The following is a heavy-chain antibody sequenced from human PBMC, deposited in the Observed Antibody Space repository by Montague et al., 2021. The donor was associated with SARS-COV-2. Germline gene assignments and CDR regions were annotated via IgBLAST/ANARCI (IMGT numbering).Heavy chain of an antibody. Sequence: SLRLSCVASGFTFSSYSMNWVRQAPGKGLEWVSYISSSSTIYYADSVKGRSTISRDNAKNSLYLQMNSLRDEDTAVYYCARDPAIVATIYGMDVWGQGTTVTVSS. CDR1: GFTFSSYS. J-gene: IGHJ6*02. CDR3: ARDPAIVATIYGMDV. CDR2: ISSSSTI. V-gene: IGHV3-48*02. D-gene: IGHD5-12*01.